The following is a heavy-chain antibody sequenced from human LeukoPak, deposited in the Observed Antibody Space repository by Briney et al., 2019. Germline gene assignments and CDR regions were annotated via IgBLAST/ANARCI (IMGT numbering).Heavy chain of an antibody. CDR1: GYTFTDYY. Sequence: ASVNVSCQASGYTFTDYYAHWVRQAPGQGLEWMGWINCNTGVTNYAQKFQGRVTMTRDTSISTAYMELSRLRSDDTAVYYCARVGGGDWYYFDYWGQGTLVTVSS. CDR3: ARVGGGDWYYFDY. CDR2: INCNTGVT. V-gene: IGHV1-2*02. D-gene: IGHD2-21*02. J-gene: IGHJ4*02.